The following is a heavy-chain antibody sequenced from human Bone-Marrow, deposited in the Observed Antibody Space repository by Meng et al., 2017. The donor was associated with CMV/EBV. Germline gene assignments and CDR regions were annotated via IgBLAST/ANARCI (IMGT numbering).Heavy chain of an antibody. V-gene: IGHV4-34*01. Sequence: GSLRLSCAVYGGSFSGYYWSWIRQPPGKGLEWIGEINHSGSTNYNPSLKSRVTISVDTSKNQFSLKLSAVTAADSAIYYCAREYIVAKIFLDVWGQGTTVTVSS. D-gene: IGHD5-12*01. CDR3: AREYIVAKIFLDV. J-gene: IGHJ6*02. CDR2: INHSGST. CDR1: GGSFSGYY.